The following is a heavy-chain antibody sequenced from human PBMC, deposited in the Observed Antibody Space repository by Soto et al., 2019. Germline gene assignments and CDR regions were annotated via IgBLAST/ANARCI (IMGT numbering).Heavy chain of an antibody. CDR2: IYYSGST. J-gene: IGHJ3*02. Sequence: PSETLSLTCTVSGGSISSYYWSWIRQPPGKGLEWIGYIYYSGSTNYNPSLKSRVTISVDTSKNQFSLKLSSVTAADTAVYYCARVRKVVTAPYDAFDIWGQGTMVTV. CDR1: GGSISSYY. CDR3: ARVRKVVTAPYDAFDI. V-gene: IGHV4-59*01. D-gene: IGHD2-21*02.